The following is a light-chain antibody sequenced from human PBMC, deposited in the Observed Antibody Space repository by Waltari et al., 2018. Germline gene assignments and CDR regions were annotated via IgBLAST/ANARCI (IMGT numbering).Light chain of an antibody. V-gene: IGLV3-25*03. CDR2: KDN. CDR1: ALPNQY. CDR3: QSTDSSSTFYV. J-gene: IGLJ1*01. Sequence: SYELTQPPSVSVFPGQTARITCSGDALPNQYVYWYQQRPGQAPLQVTYKDNERPSGIPDRFSGSTSGTTVTLTITGVQAEDEADYYCQSTDSSSTFYVFGPGTKVTVL.